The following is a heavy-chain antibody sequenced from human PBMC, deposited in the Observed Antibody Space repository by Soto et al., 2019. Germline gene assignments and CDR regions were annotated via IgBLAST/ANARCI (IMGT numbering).Heavy chain of an antibody. Sequence: GGSLRLSCVASGFSLSDYAVNWVRQAPGKGLEWVSCINSDSRAIYYADSVKGRFTISRDNAKNTLYLQMNSLRAEDTALYYCAKDYDFWSGYFHPIDSWGQGTLVTVSS. J-gene: IGHJ4*02. V-gene: IGHV3-48*01. D-gene: IGHD3-3*01. CDR2: INSDSRAI. CDR1: GFSLSDYA. CDR3: AKDYDFWSGYFHPIDS.